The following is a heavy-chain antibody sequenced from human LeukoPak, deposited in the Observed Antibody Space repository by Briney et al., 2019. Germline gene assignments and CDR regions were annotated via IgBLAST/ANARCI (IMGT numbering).Heavy chain of an antibody. CDR3: ARVNSYPGLGFDY. J-gene: IGHJ4*02. D-gene: IGHD1-26*01. V-gene: IGHV3-7*01. Sequence: GGSQRLSCAASGFTFSTYWMSWVRQAPGKGLEWVANIKEDGSEKYYVDSVKGRFTISRDNAKNSIYLQMNSLRAEDTAVYYCARVNSYPGLGFDYWGQGTLVTVSS. CDR1: GFTFSTYW. CDR2: IKEDGSEK.